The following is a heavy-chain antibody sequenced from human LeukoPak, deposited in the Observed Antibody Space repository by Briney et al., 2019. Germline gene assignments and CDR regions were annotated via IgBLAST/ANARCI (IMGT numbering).Heavy chain of an antibody. CDR1: GFTFSSYW. Sequence: GGSLRLSCAASGFTFSSYWMHWVRQAPGRGLVWVXRIXSDGSSTTYADSVKGRFTISRDNSKNTLYLQMNSLRAEDTAVYYCAKGVGATNXXFDIWGQGTMVTVSS. V-gene: IGHV3-74*01. D-gene: IGHD1-26*01. CDR3: AKGVGATNXXFDI. J-gene: IGHJ3*02. CDR2: IXSDGSST.